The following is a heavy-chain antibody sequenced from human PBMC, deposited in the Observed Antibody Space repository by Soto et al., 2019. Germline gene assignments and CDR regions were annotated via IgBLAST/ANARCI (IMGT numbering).Heavy chain of an antibody. V-gene: IGHV3-23*01. CDR3: AKDPPRSSSWSSRHNCFDP. Sequence: EVQLLESGGGLVQPGGSLRLSCAASGFTFSSYAMSWVRQAPGKGLEWVSAISGSGGSTYYADSVKGRFTISRDNSKNRLYLQMNSLRAEDTAVYYCAKDPPRSSSWSSRHNCFDPWGQGTLVTVSS. CDR1: GFTFSSYA. CDR2: ISGSGGST. J-gene: IGHJ5*02. D-gene: IGHD6-13*01.